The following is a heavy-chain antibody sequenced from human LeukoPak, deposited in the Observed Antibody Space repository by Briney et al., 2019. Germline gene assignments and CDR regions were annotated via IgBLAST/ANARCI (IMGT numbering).Heavy chain of an antibody. CDR2: IYYSGST. Sequence: SETLSLTCTVSGGSISSGDYYWSWIRQPPGKGLEWIGYIYYSGSTYYNPSLKSRVTISVDTSKNQFSLKLSSVTATDTAVYYCARGSSGYAEFDYWGQGTLVTVSS. J-gene: IGHJ4*02. V-gene: IGHV4-30-4*01. CDR3: ARGSSGYAEFDY. D-gene: IGHD5-12*01. CDR1: GGSISSGDYY.